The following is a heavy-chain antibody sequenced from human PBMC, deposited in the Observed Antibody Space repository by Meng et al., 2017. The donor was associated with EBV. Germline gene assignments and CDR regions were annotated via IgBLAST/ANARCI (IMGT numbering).Heavy chain of an antibody. CDR1: GGPFRYYA. D-gene: IGHD3-10*01. J-gene: IGHJ4*02. CDR2: FLPRLGAP. V-gene: IGHV1-69*01. CDR3: ASESGRGYTPDY. Sequence: QVPLVRAAAEVKKPGSSVKVYCKTSGGPFRYYAISWVRQAPGQGLEWLGGFLPRLGAPNYAQKFHGRVKITADESTSTHYMDLSSLRSEDTAIYYCASESGRGYTPDYWGQGTLVTVSS.